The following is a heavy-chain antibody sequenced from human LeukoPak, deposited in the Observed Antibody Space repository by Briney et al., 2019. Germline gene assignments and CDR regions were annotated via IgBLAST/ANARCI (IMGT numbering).Heavy chain of an antibody. V-gene: IGHV4-39*07. Sequence: SETLSLTCTVSGGSISSSSYYWGWIRQPPGKGLEWIGEINHSGSTNYNPSLKSRVTISVDTSKNQFSLKLSSVTAADTAVYYCANVDKDYWGQGTLVTVSS. J-gene: IGHJ4*02. CDR1: GGSISSSSYY. CDR2: INHSGST. D-gene: IGHD5-12*01. CDR3: ANVDKDY.